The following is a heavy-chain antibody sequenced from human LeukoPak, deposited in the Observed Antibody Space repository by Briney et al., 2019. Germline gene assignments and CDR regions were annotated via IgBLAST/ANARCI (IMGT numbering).Heavy chain of an antibody. CDR1: GFTFSSYW. V-gene: IGHV3-7*01. Sequence: GGSLRLSCAASGFTFSSYWMSWVRQAPGKGLEWVANIKQDGSEKYYVDSVKGRFTISRDNAKNSLYLQMNSLRAEDTAVYYCAREGVGRGIVVVTYYYYYYMDVWGKGTTVTVSS. CDR3: AREGVGRGIVVVTYYYYYYMDV. CDR2: IKQDGSEK. J-gene: IGHJ6*03. D-gene: IGHD3-22*01.